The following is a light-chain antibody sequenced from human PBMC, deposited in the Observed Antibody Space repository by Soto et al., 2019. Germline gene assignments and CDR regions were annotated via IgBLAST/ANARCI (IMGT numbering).Light chain of an antibody. J-gene: IGKJ4*01. V-gene: IGKV3-20*01. CDR2: GVS. Sequence: EIVLTQSPGTLSLSAGERATLSCRASQSVSSNYLAWYQQKPGQAPKLLIFGVSNRATAIPDRFSGSGSGTDFTLTSSRLEPEDFAVYYCQHYGSSPRTFGGGTKLEIK. CDR1: QSVSSNY. CDR3: QHYGSSPRT.